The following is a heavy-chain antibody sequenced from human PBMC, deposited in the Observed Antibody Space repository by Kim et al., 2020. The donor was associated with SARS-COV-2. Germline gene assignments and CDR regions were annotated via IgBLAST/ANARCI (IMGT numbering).Heavy chain of an antibody. CDR1: GGSFSGYY. V-gene: IGHV4-34*01. CDR2: INHSGST. J-gene: IGHJ6*02. Sequence: SETLSLTCAVYGGSFSGYYWSWIRQPPGKGLEWIGEINHSGSTNYNPSLKSRVTISVDTSKNQFSLKLSSVTAADTAVYYCARSHLYCSDGSCYASYYYYGMDVWGQGTTVTVSS. CDR3: ARSHLYCSDGSCYASYYYYGMDV. D-gene: IGHD2-15*01.